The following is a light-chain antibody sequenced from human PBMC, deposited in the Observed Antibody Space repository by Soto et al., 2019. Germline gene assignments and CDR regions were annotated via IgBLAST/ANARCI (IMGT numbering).Light chain of an antibody. V-gene: IGKV3-20*01. CDR1: QSVGKNF. Sequence: EIVLTQSPGTLSLSPGERATLSCRASQSVGKNFLAWYQQKPGQAPRFLMYGASTRATGIPERFSGSGSGTDFTLTISRLEPEDFAVYYCHQYAASPRTFGQGTKVEIK. CDR2: GAS. CDR3: HQYAASPRT. J-gene: IGKJ1*01.